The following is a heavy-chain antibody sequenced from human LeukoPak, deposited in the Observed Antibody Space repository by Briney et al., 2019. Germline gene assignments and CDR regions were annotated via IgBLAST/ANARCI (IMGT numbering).Heavy chain of an antibody. CDR2: INPNSGGT. D-gene: IGHD3-9*01. CDR1: GYTFTGYY. V-gene: IGHV1-2*02. CDR3: GRGPTNDILTGYPHDY. Sequence: ASVKVSCKASGYTFTGYYMHWVRQAPGQGLEWMGWINPNSGGTNYAQKFQGRVTMTTDTSISTAYMELSRLRSADTAVYYCGRGPTNDILTGYPHDYWGQGTLVTVSS. J-gene: IGHJ4*02.